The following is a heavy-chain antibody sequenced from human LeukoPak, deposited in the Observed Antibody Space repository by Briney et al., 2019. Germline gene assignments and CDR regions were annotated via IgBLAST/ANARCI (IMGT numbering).Heavy chain of an antibody. Sequence: TSQTLSLTCTVSGGSISSNNYYWNWIRQPAGKGLEWIGRIYTSGSTSGSTNYNPSLKSRVTISVDTSKNQFSLTLSSVTAADTAVYYCAREAGYSNPFDYWGQGTLVTVSS. V-gene: IGHV4-61*02. CDR3: AREAGYSNPFDY. CDR2: IYTSGS. J-gene: IGHJ4*02. CDR1: GGSISSNNYY. D-gene: IGHD4-11*01.